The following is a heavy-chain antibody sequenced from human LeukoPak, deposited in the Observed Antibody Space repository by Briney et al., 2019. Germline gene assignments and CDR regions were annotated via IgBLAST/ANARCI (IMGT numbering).Heavy chain of an antibody. D-gene: IGHD1-14*01. CDR2: VNSRNTI. CDR3: VSGAAMDV. V-gene: IGHV3-48*03. CDR1: GFTFSSSE. J-gene: IGHJ6*02. Sequence: RGGSLRLSCIGSGFTFSSSELNWVRQAPATGLEWLSFVNSRNTIYYLDSVKGRFTISRDNAKNSLYLQMDSLRVEDTAVYYCVSGAAMDVWGQGTTATVYS.